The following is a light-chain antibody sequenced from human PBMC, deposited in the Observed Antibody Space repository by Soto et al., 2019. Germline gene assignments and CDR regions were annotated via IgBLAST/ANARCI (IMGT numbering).Light chain of an antibody. CDR3: QQSYNFPRT. V-gene: IGKV1-39*01. J-gene: IGKJ1*01. CDR2: AAS. CDR1: QGINDY. Sequence: DIQMTQSPSSLSASVGDRVTITCRISQGINDYLNWYQMKPGEAPKLLIYAASALQSGIPSRFSGSASGTEFTLTITSLQPEDFATYYCQQSYNFPRTFGQGTKVEVK.